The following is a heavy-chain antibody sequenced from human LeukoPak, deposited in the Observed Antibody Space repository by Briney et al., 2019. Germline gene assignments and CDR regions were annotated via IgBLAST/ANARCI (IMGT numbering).Heavy chain of an antibody. CDR2: IYTSGST. D-gene: IGHD2-2*02. CDR1: GGSISSYY. V-gene: IGHV4-4*07. CDR3: ARDHCSSTSCYRPRSWFDP. J-gene: IGHJ5*02. Sequence: SETLSLTCTVSGGSISSYYWSWIRQPAGKGLEWIGRIYTSGSTNYNPSLKSRVTMSVDTSKNQFSLKLSSVTAADSAVYYCARDHCSSTSCYRPRSWFDPWGQGTLVTVSS.